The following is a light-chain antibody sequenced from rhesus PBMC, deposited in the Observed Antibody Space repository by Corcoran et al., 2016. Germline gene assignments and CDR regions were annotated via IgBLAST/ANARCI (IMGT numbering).Light chain of an antibody. V-gene: IGKV3S9*01. Sequence: EIVMTQSPATLSLSPGERATLSCRASQSVSSYVAWYQQKPEQAPRLLINGASSRATGIPDRLSGSGSGTDFTLIIRSLEPEDLGVYYCQQYNNWNSFGQGTKVEIK. J-gene: IGKJ2*01. CDR3: QQYNNWNS. CDR1: QSVSSY. CDR2: GAS.